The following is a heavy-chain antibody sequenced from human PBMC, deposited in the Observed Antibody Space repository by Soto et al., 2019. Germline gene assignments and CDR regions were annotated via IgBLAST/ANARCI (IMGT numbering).Heavy chain of an antibody. CDR1: GFTLSYYT. CDR2: ISGSGGST. V-gene: IGHV3-23*01. CDR3: AKDLTYYYSSGSRED. D-gene: IGHD3-10*01. Sequence: EEQLLESGGGLVQPGGSLRLSCAASGFTLSYYTMNWVRQAPGKGLEWVSGISGSGGSTYYADSVKGRFTISRDNSKNTVYLQMNSLRAEDTATYYCAKDLTYYYSSGSREDWGQGTLVTVSS. J-gene: IGHJ4*02.